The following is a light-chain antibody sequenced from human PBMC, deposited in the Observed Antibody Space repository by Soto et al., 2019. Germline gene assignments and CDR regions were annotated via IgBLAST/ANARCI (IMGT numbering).Light chain of an antibody. CDR3: MQALQTPS. V-gene: IGKV2-28*01. CDR2: LGS. CDR1: QSLLHSNGYNY. Sequence: DIVMTQSPLSLPVTPGEPASISCRSSQSLLHSNGYNYLDWYLQKTGQSPQLLIFLGSNRASGDPDKITGSGSGTDFTTKNSKVEAEDVGVYYCMQALQTPSFGGGTKVEIK. J-gene: IGKJ4*01.